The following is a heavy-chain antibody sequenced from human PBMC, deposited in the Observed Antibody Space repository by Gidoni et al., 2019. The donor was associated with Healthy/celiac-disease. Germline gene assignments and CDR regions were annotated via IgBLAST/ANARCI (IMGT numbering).Heavy chain of an antibody. D-gene: IGHD4-4*01. CDR3: ASNGGLQGD. Sequence: EVQLVESGGGLVKPGGSLRLSCAASGFTFSSYSMNWVRQAPGKGLEWVSSISSSSSYIYYADSVKGRFTISRDNAKNPLYLQMNSLRAEDTAVYYCASNGGLQGDWGQGTLVTVSS. J-gene: IGHJ4*02. V-gene: IGHV3-21*01. CDR1: GFTFSSYS. CDR2: ISSSSSYI.